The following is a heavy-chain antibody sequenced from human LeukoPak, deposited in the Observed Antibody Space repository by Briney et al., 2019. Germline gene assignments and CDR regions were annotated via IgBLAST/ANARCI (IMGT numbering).Heavy chain of an antibody. V-gene: IGHV1-46*01. J-gene: IGHJ4*02. CDR2: IYPIGRTT. D-gene: IGHD3-9*01. CDR1: GYTFTTYY. Sequence: ASVKVSCKASGYTFTTYYMHWVRQAPGQGLEWMGLIYPIGRTTNYAQKLQGRVTMTTDTSTSTAYMELRSLRSDDTAVYYCARNYDILTGPDYWGQGTLVTVSS. CDR3: ARNYDILTGPDY.